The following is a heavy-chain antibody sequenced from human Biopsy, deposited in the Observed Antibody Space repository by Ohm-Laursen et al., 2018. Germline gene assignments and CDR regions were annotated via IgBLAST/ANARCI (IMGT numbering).Heavy chain of an antibody. V-gene: IGHV1-69*04. CDR2: IVPILGHL. Sequence: SVKVSCKASGCPSSNYDFSWVRQAPGQGLEWVGRIVPILGHLNYAQRFQGRVSITADKSTTYVYMELSRLTSGDTAVYYCASDADGYYTEFDYWGPGTLVTVSS. J-gene: IGHJ4*02. CDR3: ASDADGYYTEFDY. D-gene: IGHD3-3*01. CDR1: GCPSSNYD.